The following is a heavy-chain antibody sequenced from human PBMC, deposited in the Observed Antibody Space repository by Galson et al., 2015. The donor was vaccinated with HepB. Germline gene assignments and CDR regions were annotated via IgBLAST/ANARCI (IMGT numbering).Heavy chain of an antibody. J-gene: IGHJ4*02. D-gene: IGHD6-13*01. Sequence: SVKVSCKASGYDFNKYGLSWVRQAPGQGLEWMGWVSGYDGSANYSPKFQGRFTISRDDSKNMAHLHMRSLKTGDTAVYYCVRSGDFSGYSSRWGQGTLVTVSS. CDR1: GYDFNKYG. V-gene: IGHV1-18*01. CDR2: VSGYDGSA. CDR3: VRSGDFSGYSSR.